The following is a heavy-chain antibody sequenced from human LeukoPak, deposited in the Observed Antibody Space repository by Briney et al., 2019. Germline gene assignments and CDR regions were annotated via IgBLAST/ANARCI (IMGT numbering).Heavy chain of an antibody. CDR2: ISGSGGST. D-gene: IGHD3-3*01. J-gene: IGHJ4*02. CDR3: AKDYDFWSGGGFDY. CDR1: GFTFSSYA. V-gene: IGHV3-23*01. Sequence: GGSLRLSCAASGFTFSSYAMSWVRQAPGKGLEWVSAISGSGGSTSYADSVKDRFTISRDNSKNTLYLQMNSLRAEDTAVYYCAKDYDFWSGGGFDYWGQGTLVTVSS.